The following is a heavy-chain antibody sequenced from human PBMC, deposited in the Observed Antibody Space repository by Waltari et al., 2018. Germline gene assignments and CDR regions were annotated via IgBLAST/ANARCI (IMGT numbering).Heavy chain of an antibody. J-gene: IGHJ4*02. V-gene: IGHV1-69*01. CDR2: IIPIFGTA. Sequence: QVQLVQSGAELKKPGSSVKVSCKASGGTFSSYAISWVRQAPGQGLEWMGGIIPIFGTANYAQKFQGRVTITADESTSTAYMELSSLRSEDTAVYYCARVNFHYDSSGYYYFDYWGQGTLVTVSS. CDR1: GGTFSSYA. CDR3: ARVNFHYDSSGYYYFDY. D-gene: IGHD3-22*01.